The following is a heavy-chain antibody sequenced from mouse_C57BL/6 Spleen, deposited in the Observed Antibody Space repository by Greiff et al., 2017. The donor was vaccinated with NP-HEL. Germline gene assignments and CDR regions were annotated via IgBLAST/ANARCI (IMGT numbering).Heavy chain of an antibody. D-gene: IGHD1-1*01. CDR2: IWRGGST. CDR1: GFSLTSYG. V-gene: IGHV2-5*01. J-gene: IGHJ4*01. Sequence: QVQLQQSGPGLVQPSQSLSITCTVSGFSLTSYGVHWVRQSPGKGLEWLGVIWRGGSTDYNAAFMSRLSITKDNSKSQVFFKMNSLQADDTAIYYCANTYYYGSSYGGNAMDYWGQGTSVTVSS. CDR3: ANTYYYGSSYGGNAMDY.